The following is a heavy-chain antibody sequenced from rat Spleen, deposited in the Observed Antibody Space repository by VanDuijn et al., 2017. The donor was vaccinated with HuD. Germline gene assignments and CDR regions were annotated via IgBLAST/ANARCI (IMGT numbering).Heavy chain of an antibody. D-gene: IGHD5-1*01. CDR2: ISSGGTS. J-gene: IGHJ3*01. Sequence: QVQLKESGPGLVQPSQTLSLTCTVSGFSLTDYSVHWVRQPPGKGLEWIAAISSGGTSYYNSVLNPRLSINRDISKSQVFLKMSSLQTEDTAMYFCARGWERFAYWGQGTLVTVSS. CDR1: GFSLTDYS. CDR3: ARGWERFAY. V-gene: IGHV2S12*01.